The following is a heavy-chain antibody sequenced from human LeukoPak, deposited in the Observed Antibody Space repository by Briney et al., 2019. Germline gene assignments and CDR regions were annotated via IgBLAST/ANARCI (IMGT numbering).Heavy chain of an antibody. CDR1: GGSISSYY. CDR3: ASSGEEDSNFDY. CDR2: IYYSGST. J-gene: IGHJ4*02. Sequence: SETLSLTCTVSGGSISSYYWSWIRQPPGKGLEWIGYIYYSGSTNYNPSLKSRVTISVDTSKNQFSLKLSSVTAADTAVYYCASSGEEDSNFDYWGQGTLVTDSS. V-gene: IGHV4-59*01. D-gene: IGHD7-27*01.